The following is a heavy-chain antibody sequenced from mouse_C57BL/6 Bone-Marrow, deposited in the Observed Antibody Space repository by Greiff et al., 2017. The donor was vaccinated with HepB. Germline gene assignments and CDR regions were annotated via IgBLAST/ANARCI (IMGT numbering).Heavy chain of an antibody. CDR3: ARVLGALDY. D-gene: IGHD1-1*01. CDR1: GPTFSSYA. J-gene: IGHJ2*01. CDR2: ISDGGSYT. Sequence: QRVESGGFFAKPGGSPKLSCAASGPTFSSYAMSWVRQTPEKRLEWVATISDGGSYTYYPDNVKGRFTISRDNAKNNLYLQMSHLKSEDTAMYYCARVLGALDYWGQGTTLTVSS. V-gene: IGHV5-4*01.